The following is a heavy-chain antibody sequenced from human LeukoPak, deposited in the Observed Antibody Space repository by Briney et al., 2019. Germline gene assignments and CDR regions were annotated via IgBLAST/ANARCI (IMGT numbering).Heavy chain of an antibody. J-gene: IGHJ4*02. V-gene: IGHV1-18*01. CDR1: GFTFTHYG. CDR3: VRDPSNSSGHYAYFDY. Sequence: ASVKVSCKTSGFTFTHYGISWVRQAPGQGLEWLGWISAYNGDTNFAQKFQGRVIMSTDTPTSTAYMELRSLRSDDTAVYYCVRDPSNSSGHYAYFDYWGQGALVTVSS. D-gene: IGHD3-22*01. CDR2: ISAYNGDT.